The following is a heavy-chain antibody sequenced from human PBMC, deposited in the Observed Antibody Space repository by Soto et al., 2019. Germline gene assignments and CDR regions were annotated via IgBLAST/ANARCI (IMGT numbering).Heavy chain of an antibody. V-gene: IGHV3-30-3*01. CDR1: GFTFSSYA. Sequence: GGSLRLSCAASGFTFSSYAMHWVRQAPGKGLEWVAVISYDGSNKYYADSVKGRFTISRDNSKNTLYLQMNSLRAEDTAVYYCARDLPGGSLEMATSGGWSDFWGKAPLVTVSS. CDR2: ISYDGSNK. J-gene: IGHJ5*01. CDR3: ARDLPGGSLEMATSGGWSDF. D-gene: IGHD1-1*01.